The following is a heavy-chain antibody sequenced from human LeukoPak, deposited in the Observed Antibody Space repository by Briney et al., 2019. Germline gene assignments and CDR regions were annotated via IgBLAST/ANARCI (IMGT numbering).Heavy chain of an antibody. Sequence: SETLSLTCAVYGGSFSGYYWSWIRQPPGKGLEWIGEINHSGSTNYNPSLKSRVTISVDTSKNQFSLKLSSVTAADTAVYYCARGTQNNDYYYYMDVWGKGTTVTVSS. J-gene: IGHJ6*03. CDR1: GGSFSGYY. V-gene: IGHV4-34*01. D-gene: IGHD2/OR15-2a*01. CDR3: ARGTQNNDYYYYMDV. CDR2: INHSGST.